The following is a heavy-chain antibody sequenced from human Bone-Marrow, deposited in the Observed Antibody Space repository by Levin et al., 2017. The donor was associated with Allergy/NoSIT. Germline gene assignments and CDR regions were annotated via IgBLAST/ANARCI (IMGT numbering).Heavy chain of an antibody. Sequence: GGSLRLSCAASGFTFSSYSMNWVRQAPGKGLEWVSYISSSSSTIYYADSVKGRFTISRDNAKNSLYLQMNSLRAEDTAVYYCARGPIVGYCSGGSCSDQNWFDPWGQGTLVTVSS. CDR3: ARGPIVGYCSGGSCSDQNWFDP. V-gene: IGHV3-48*01. J-gene: IGHJ5*02. CDR2: ISSSSSTI. D-gene: IGHD2-15*01. CDR1: GFTFSSYS.